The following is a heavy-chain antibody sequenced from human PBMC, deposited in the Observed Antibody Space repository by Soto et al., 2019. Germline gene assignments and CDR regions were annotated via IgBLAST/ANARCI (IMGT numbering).Heavy chain of an antibody. CDR2: INPSGGST. J-gene: IGHJ5*02. V-gene: IGHV1-46*03. Sequence: ASVKVSCKASGYTFTSYYMHWVRQAPGQGLEWMGIINPSGGSTSYAQKFQGRVTMTRDTSTSTVYMELSSLRSEDTAVYYCARAVSIVVVSAWFDPWGQGTLVTVSS. D-gene: IGHD2-15*01. CDR1: GYTFTSYY. CDR3: ARAVSIVVVSAWFDP.